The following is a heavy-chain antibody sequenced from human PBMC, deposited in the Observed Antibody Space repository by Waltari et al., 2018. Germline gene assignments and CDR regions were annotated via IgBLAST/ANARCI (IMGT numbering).Heavy chain of an antibody. D-gene: IGHD3-22*01. CDR1: GGTFSSDV. Sequence: QVQLVQSGAEVKKPGSSVKVSCKASGGTFSSDVISWVRQVPGQGLEWMGRIKPVYGTTYYAQKFHGRVTLTADKSTKTAYMELSSLKSEDTGIYYCSKEGVYQWRVVVISMLDHWGQGTLVTVSS. V-gene: IGHV1-69*08. J-gene: IGHJ4*02. CDR2: IKPVYGTT. CDR3: SKEGVYQWRVVVISMLDH.